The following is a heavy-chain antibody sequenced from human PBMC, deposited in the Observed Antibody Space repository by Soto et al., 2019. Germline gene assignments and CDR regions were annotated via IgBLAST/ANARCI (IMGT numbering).Heavy chain of an antibody. CDR1: GFTFSSYA. Sequence: PGGSLRLSCAASGFTFSSYAMHWVRQAPGKGLEWVAVISYDGSNKYYADSVKGRFTISRDNSKNTLYLQMNSLRAEDTAVYYCARXQGGQFYDFWSGSPGDYWGQGTLVTVSS. CDR2: ISYDGSNK. V-gene: IGHV3-30-3*01. CDR3: ARXQGGQFYDFWSGSPGDY. D-gene: IGHD3-3*01. J-gene: IGHJ4*02.